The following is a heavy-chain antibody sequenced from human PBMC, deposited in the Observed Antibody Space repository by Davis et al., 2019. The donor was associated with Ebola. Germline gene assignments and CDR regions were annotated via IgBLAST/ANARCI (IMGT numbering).Heavy chain of an antibody. CDR3: VIITMT. J-gene: IGHJ5*01. CDR2: IYDQST. Sequence: GGSLRLSCTASGFTVSSNHMSWVRQAPGKGLEWVSVIYDQSTAYADAVRGRFIISRDKSNNTLYLEMSSLRVDDTAVYYCVIITMTWGQGTLVTVSS. CDR1: GFTVSSNH. V-gene: IGHV3-53*05.